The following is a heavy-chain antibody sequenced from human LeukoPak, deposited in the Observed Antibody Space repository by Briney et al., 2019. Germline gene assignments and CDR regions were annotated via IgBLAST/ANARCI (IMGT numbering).Heavy chain of an antibody. J-gene: IGHJ4*02. CDR3: ARFSNDHGVKFDY. V-gene: IGHV4-31*03. CDR1: GGSISSGGYY. Sequence: PSQILSLTCTVSGGSISSGGYYWSWVRQHPEKGLEWIGYIYYSGTAYYNPSLKSRVTMSVDTSKNQFSLKLDSVTAADTAVYYCARFSNDHGVKFDYWGQGTLVTVSS. CDR2: IYYSGTA. D-gene: IGHD4-17*01.